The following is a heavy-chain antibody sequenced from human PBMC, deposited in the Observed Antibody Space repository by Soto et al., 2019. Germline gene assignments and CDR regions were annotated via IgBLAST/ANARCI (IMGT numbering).Heavy chain of an antibody. D-gene: IGHD3-22*01. CDR3: ATGHYDSSGYYTVEAFDI. CDR1: GGSISSGDYY. J-gene: IGHJ3*02. CDR2: IYYSGST. V-gene: IGHV4-30-4*01. Sequence: QVQLQESSTGLVKPSQTLSLTCTVSGGSISSGDYYWSWIRQPPGKGLEWIGYIYYSGSTYYNPSLKSRVTISVDTSKNQFSLKLSSVTAADTAVYYCATGHYDSSGYYTVEAFDIWGQGTMVTVSS.